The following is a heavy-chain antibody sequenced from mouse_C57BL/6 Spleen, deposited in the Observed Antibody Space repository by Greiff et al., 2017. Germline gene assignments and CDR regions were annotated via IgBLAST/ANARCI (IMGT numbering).Heavy chain of an antibody. CDR3: ARRGYVCSSYDAMDY. V-gene: IGHV2-2*01. Sequence: VKLLESGPGLVQPSQSLSITCTVSGFSLTSYGVHWVRQSPGKGLEWLGVIWSGGSTDYNAAVISRLSISKDNSKSQVFFKMNSLQADDTAINYCARRGYVCSSYDAMDYWGQGTSVTVSS. CDR2: IWSGGST. J-gene: IGHJ4*01. D-gene: IGHD1-1*01. CDR1: GFSLTSYG.